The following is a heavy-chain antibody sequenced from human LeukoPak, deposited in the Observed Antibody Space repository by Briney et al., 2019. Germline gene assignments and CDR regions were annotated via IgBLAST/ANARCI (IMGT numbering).Heavy chain of an antibody. CDR1: GGSISSSSYY. CDR2: IYYSGST. D-gene: IGHD6-13*01. CDR3: ARSGSWADYYYYGMDV. V-gene: IGHV4-61*05. Sequence: SETLSLTCTVSGGSISSSSYYWSWIRQPPGKGLEWIGYIYYSGSTNYNPSLKSRVTISADTSKNQFSLKLSSVTAADTAVYYCARSGSWADYYYYGMDVWGQGTMVTVSS. J-gene: IGHJ6*02.